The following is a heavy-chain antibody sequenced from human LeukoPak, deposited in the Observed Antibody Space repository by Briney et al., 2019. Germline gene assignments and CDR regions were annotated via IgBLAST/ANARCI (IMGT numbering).Heavy chain of an antibody. CDR3: ARGGRGAFDI. D-gene: IGHD3-10*01. V-gene: IGHV3-72*01. CDR2: TRNKANSYTT. CDR1: GFTFSDHY. Sequence: GSLRLSCAASGFTFSDHYMDWVRQAPGKGLEWVGRTRNKANSYTTEYAASVKGRFTISRDDSKNSLYLQMNSLKTEDTAVYYCARGGRGAFDIWGQGTMVTVSS. J-gene: IGHJ3*02.